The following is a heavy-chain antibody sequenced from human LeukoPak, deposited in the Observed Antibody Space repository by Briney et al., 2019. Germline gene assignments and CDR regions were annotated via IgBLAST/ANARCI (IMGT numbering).Heavy chain of an antibody. J-gene: IGHJ1*01. V-gene: IGHV3-23*01. D-gene: IGHD5-24*01. CDR1: GFTFSTYW. CDR2: ISGSGGST. Sequence: PGGSLRLSCSASGFTFSTYWMSWVRQAPGKGLEWVSAISGSGGSTYYADSVKGRFTISRDNSKNTLYLQMNSLRAEDTAVYYCANHNPEYFQHWGQGTLVTVSS. CDR3: ANHNPEYFQH.